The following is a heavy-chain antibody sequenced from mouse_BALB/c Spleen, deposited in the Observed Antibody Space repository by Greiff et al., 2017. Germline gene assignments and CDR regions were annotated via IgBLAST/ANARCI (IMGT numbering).Heavy chain of an antibody. V-gene: IGHV7-3*02. Sequence: DVQLVESGGGLVQPGGSLRLSCATSGFTFTDYYMSWVRQPPGKALEWLGFIRNKANGYTTEYSASVKGRFTISRDNSQSILYLQMNTLRAEDSATYYCARDNENYFDYWGQGTTLTVSS. CDR1: GFTFTDYY. J-gene: IGHJ2*01. CDR3: ARDNENYFDY. CDR2: IRNKANGYTT.